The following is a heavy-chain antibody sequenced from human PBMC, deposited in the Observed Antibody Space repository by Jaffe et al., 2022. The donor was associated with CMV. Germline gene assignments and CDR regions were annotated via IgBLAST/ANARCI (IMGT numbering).Heavy chain of an antibody. CDR1: GFTFGDFG. D-gene: IGHD5-18*01. CDR2: TRDKASGGAI. Sequence: EVQLVESGGDLVQPGRSLRLSCTASGFTFGDFGMNWVRQAPGKGLEWLGFTRDKASGGAIEYAASVKGRFTISRDDSKSVAYLQMNSLRTEDTAVYYCTRWTGGFSYGSYWGQGTLVTVSS. V-gene: IGHV3-49*04. J-gene: IGHJ4*02. CDR3: TRWTGGFSYGSY.